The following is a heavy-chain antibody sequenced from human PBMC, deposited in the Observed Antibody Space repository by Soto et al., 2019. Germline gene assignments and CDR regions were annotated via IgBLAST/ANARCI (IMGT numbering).Heavy chain of an antibody. Sequence: GESLKISCNGSGYSFTSYWIGWVRQMPGKGLEWMGIIYPGDSDTRYSPSFQGQVTISADKSISTAYLQWSSLKASDTAMHYCARGRRGYDYQSYYYYGMDVWGQGTTVTVSS. J-gene: IGHJ6*02. CDR3: ARGRRGYDYQSYYYYGMDV. CDR2: IYPGDSDT. CDR1: GYSFTSYW. V-gene: IGHV5-51*01. D-gene: IGHD5-12*01.